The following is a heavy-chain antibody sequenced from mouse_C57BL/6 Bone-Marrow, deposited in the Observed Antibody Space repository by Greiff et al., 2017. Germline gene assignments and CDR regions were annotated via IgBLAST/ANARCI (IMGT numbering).Heavy chain of an antibody. CDR3: TTPRYYAMDY. J-gene: IGHJ4*01. CDR2: IDPENGDT. CDR1: GFNIKDDY. V-gene: IGHV14-4*01. Sequence: VQLKQSGAELVRPGASVKLSCTASGFNIKDDYMHWVKQRPEQGLEWIGWIDPENGDTEYASKFQGKATITADTSSNTAYLQLSSLTSEDTAVYYCTTPRYYAMDYWGQGTSVTVSS.